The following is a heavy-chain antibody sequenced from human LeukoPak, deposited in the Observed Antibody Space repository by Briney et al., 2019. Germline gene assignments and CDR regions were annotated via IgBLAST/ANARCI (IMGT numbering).Heavy chain of an antibody. J-gene: IGHJ4*02. CDR2: ISWNSGSI. CDR3: AKDFYVRAAAGPVDY. V-gene: IGHV3-9*01. D-gene: IGHD6-13*01. Sequence: GGSLRLSCAASGFTFDDYAMHWVRQAPGKGLEWVSGISWNSGSIGYADSVKGRFTISRDNARNSLYLQMNSLRAEDTALYYCAKDFYVRAAAGPVDYWGQGTLVTVSS. CDR1: GFTFDDYA.